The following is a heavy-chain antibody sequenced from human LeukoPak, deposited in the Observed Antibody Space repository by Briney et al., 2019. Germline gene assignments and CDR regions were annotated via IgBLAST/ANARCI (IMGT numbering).Heavy chain of an antibody. D-gene: IGHD2-15*01. Sequence: ASVKVSCKASGYTFTSYYMHWVRQAPGQGLEWMGWINPNSGGTNYAQKFQGRVTMTTDTSTSTAYMELTSLRSDDTAVYYCAREWGGRSTYYFDSWGQGTLVTVSS. J-gene: IGHJ4*02. V-gene: IGHV1-2*02. CDR2: INPNSGGT. CDR1: GYTFTSYY. CDR3: AREWGGRSTYYFDS.